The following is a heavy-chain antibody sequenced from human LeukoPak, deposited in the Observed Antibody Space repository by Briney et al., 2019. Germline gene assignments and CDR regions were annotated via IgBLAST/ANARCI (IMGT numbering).Heavy chain of an antibody. CDR2: ISSSSSYI. V-gene: IGHV3-21*04. CDR1: GFTFSSYS. J-gene: IGHJ5*02. D-gene: IGHD2-2*01. CDR3: ARAYCSSTSCDWFDP. Sequence: GGSLRLSCAASGFTFSSYSMNWVRQAPGKGLEWVSSISSSSSYIYYADSVKGRFTISRDNTRNSLYLQMNSLRAEDTAVYYCARAYCSSTSCDWFDPWGQGTLVTVSS.